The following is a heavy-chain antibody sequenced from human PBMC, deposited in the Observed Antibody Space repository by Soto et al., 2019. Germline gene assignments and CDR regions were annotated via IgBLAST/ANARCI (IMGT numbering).Heavy chain of an antibody. D-gene: IGHD3-9*01. J-gene: IGHJ3*02. CDR1: GGSISSYY. CDR2: IYYSGST. V-gene: IGHV4-59*12. CDR3: ARGLDWFAFDI. Sequence: SETLSLTCTVSGGSISSYYWSWIRQPPGKGLEWIGYIYYSGSTNYNPSLKSRVTISVDTSKNQFSLKLSSVTAADTAVYYCARGLDWFAFDIWGQGTMVTVSS.